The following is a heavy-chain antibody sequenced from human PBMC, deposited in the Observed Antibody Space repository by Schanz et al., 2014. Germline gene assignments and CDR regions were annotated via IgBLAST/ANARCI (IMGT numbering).Heavy chain of an antibody. CDR2: IRQDGSAK. D-gene: IGHD3-10*01. CDR3: ARDGFGGYLDS. V-gene: IGHV3-7*03. J-gene: IGHJ4*02. Sequence: EVQLVESGGGLVKPGGSLRLSCTASRIIFGTYSMNWIRQTPKGLEWVANIRQDGSAKFYVDSVNSRFAISRDNAENSVYLQMNSLRAEDTAVYYCARDGFGGYLDSWGQGTLVTVSS. CDR1: RIIFGTYS.